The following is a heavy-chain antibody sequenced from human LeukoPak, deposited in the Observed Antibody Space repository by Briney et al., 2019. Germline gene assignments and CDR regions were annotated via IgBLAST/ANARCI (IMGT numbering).Heavy chain of an antibody. J-gene: IGHJ4*02. V-gene: IGHV3-30*18. CDR3: GKDYDTSAYYISADY. CDR1: GFTFNKYG. D-gene: IGHD3-22*01. Sequence: GGSLRLSCTASGFTFNKYGMHWVRQAPGKGLEWVAVISSDGSATYYVDSVKGRFTVSRDNSKNTLYLQMNSLRAEDTAVYYCGKDYDTSAYYISADYWGQGTLVTVSS. CDR2: ISSDGSAT.